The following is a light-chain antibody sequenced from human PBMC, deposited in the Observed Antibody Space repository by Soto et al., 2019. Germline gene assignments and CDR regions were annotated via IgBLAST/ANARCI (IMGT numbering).Light chain of an antibody. Sequence: EIVMTQSPATLSASPGERASLSCRASESVRTSLAWYQQKPGQAPRLLIYDASTRATGIPARFRGSGSGTDFTLTISSLEPEDFAVYYCQQRSNWPLTFGGGTKVDIK. CDR1: ESVRTS. J-gene: IGKJ4*01. CDR3: QQRSNWPLT. V-gene: IGKV3-11*01. CDR2: DAS.